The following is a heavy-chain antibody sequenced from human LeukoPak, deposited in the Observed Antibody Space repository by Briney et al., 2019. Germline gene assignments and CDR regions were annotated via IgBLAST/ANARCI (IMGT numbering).Heavy chain of an antibody. J-gene: IGHJ4*02. CDR3: AKEHRSQNYYDSSGYYYGDFDY. V-gene: IGHV3-23*01. CDR1: GFTFSSYA. Sequence: GGSLRLSCAASGFTFSSYAMSWVRQAPGKGLEWVSAISGSGGSTYYADCVKGRFTISRDNSKNTLYLQMNSLRAEDTAIYYCAKEHRSQNYYDSSGYYYGDFDYWGQGTLVTVSS. CDR2: ISGSGGST. D-gene: IGHD3-22*01.